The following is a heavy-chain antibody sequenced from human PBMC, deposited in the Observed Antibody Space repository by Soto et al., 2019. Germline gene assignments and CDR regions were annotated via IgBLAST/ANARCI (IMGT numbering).Heavy chain of an antibody. Sequence: EVQLVESGGGLVQPGGSLRLSCAASGFTFSIYWMTWVRQGPGKGPEWVANIKPDGSEKHYVDSVKGRFTISRDNSENSLYLQMNSLRAEDTAVYYCTRDPQRAALDIWGQGTTVTVSS. CDR2: IKPDGSEK. J-gene: IGHJ3*02. V-gene: IGHV3-7*01. CDR1: GFTFSIYW. CDR3: TRDPQRAALDI.